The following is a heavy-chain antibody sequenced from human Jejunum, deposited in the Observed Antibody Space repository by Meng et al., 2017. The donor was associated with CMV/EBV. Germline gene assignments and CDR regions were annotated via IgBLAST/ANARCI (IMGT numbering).Heavy chain of an antibody. CDR2: ITSGSRYI. J-gene: IGHJ4*02. CDR1: GLEFNTYT. CDR3: ATDYRRGAGPN. Sequence: ADSGLEFNTYTMDWVRQAPGEGLEWVSSITSGSRYIFYTDSVKGRFTLSRDNAKKSLYLQMNSLRAADTAVYYCATDYRRGAGPNWGQGTLVTVSS. V-gene: IGHV3-21*01. D-gene: IGHD6-13*01.